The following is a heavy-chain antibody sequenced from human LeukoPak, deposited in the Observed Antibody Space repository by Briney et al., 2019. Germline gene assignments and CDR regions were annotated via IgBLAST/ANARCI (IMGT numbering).Heavy chain of an antibody. J-gene: IGHJ6*02. CDR1: GFTFSSYA. Sequence: PGGSLRLSCAASGFTFSSYAMSWVRQAPGKGLEWVSAISGSGGSTYYADSVKGRLTISRDNSKNTLYLQMNSLRAEDTAVYYCANGVSARPWNYYYYGMDLWGQGTTVTVSS. CDR2: ISGSGGST. CDR3: ANGVSARPWNYYYYGMDL. D-gene: IGHD6-6*01. V-gene: IGHV3-23*01.